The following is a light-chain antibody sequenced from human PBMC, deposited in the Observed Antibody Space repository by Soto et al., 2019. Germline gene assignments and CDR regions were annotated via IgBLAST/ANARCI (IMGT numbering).Light chain of an antibody. CDR3: GSYAGSDTFV. CDR2: GVN. CDR1: SGDIYAYNY. V-gene: IGLV2-14*01. Sequence: QSALTQPASVSGSPGQSITITCTGTSGDIYAYNYVSWYQQHPGKAPKVVISGVNIRPSGVSSRFSGSKSGNTASLTISGLQAEDEAEYFCGSYAGSDTFVFGTGTKV. J-gene: IGLJ1*01.